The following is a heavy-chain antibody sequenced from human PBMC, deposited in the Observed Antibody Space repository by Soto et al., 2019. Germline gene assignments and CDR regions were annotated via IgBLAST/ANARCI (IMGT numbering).Heavy chain of an antibody. CDR2: VYYSGSH. CDR1: GGSINSGDYY. D-gene: IGHD4-17*01. V-gene: IGHV4-30-4*01. Sequence: QVQLQESGPGLVKPSQTLSLTCTVSGGSINSGDYYWCWIRQPPGKGLEYIGYVYYSGSHYYNPSLKSRVTISVDTSKNQFSLRLSSVTAADTAVYFCARENDYGDYYNWYFDLWGRGTLVTVSS. CDR3: ARENDYGDYYNWYFDL. J-gene: IGHJ2*01.